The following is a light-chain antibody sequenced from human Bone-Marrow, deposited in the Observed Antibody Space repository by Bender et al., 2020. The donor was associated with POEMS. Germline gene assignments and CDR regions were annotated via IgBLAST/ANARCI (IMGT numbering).Light chain of an antibody. J-gene: IGLJ2*01. CDR1: SSNIGAGYN. Sequence: QSVLTQPSSVSGAPGQRVIISCTGISSNIGAGYNVHWYQQLPGTAPKLLIYGNTNRPSGVPDRFSGSKSGTSASLAITGLQAEDEADYYCQSYDFSLGGVVFGGGTKLTVL. CDR3: QSYDFSLGGVV. CDR2: GNT. V-gene: IGLV1-40*01.